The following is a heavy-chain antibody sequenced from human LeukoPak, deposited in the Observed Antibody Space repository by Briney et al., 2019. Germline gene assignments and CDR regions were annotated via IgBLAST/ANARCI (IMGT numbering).Heavy chain of an antibody. V-gene: IGHV4-38-2*02. CDR1: GYSISSGYY. Sequence: SETLSLTCTVSGYSISSGYYWGWIRQPPGKGLEWIGSIYYSGSTYYNPSLKSRVTISVDTSKNQFSLKLSSVTAADTAVYYCARGGYDILTGYSPPFDYWGQGTLVTVSS. D-gene: IGHD3-9*01. CDR3: ARGGYDILTGYSPPFDY. J-gene: IGHJ4*02. CDR2: IYYSGST.